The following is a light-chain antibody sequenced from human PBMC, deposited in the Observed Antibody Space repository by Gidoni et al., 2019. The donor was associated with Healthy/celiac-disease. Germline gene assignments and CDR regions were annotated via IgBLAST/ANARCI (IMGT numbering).Light chain of an antibody. V-gene: IGKV1-39*01. CDR1: QSISNY. J-gene: IGKJ1*01. Sequence: IQLTQSPSSLSASIGDTVAITCRASQSISNYLSWYQQRPGKAPKLLIYAASSLQSGVPSRFSGSGSGTDFTLTISSLQPEDFATYHCQQTYSTPRAFGQGTKVEIK. CDR3: QQTYSTPRA. CDR2: AAS.